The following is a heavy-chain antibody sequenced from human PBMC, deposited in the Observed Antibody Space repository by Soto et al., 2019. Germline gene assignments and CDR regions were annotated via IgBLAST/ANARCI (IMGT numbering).Heavy chain of an antibody. D-gene: IGHD2-15*01. CDR1: GFTFSTYW. Sequence: EVQLVESGGGLVQPGGSLRLSCTASGFTFSTYWMSWVRQAPGLGLEWVANIGADGSEKYYVDSVKGRFTISTDNAKNSLYLQMNSLRADDTAVYYCARGSGGHNYYYGMDVWGQGTTVTVSS. V-gene: IGHV3-7*03. CDR2: IGADGSEK. CDR3: ARGSGGHNYYYGMDV. J-gene: IGHJ6*02.